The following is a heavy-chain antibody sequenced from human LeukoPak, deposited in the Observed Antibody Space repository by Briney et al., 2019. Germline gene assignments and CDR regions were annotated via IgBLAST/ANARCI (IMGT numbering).Heavy chain of an antibody. CDR2: ISGSGGST. D-gene: IGHD2-2*01. Sequence: GGSLRLSCAASGFTFSSYAMSWVRQAPGKGLEWVSTISGSGGSTYYADSVKGRFTISRDNSKNTLYLQMNSLRAEDTAVYYCAKNRAGYCSSTSCYGGNYYYYMDVWGKGTTVTISS. V-gene: IGHV3-23*01. CDR3: AKNRAGYCSSTSCYGGNYYYYMDV. CDR1: GFTFSSYA. J-gene: IGHJ6*03.